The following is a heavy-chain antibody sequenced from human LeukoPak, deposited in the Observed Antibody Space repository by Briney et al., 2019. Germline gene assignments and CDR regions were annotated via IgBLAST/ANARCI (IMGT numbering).Heavy chain of an antibody. Sequence: SETLSLTCAVYGGSFSGYYWSWIRQPPGKGLEWIGEINHSGSTNYNPSLKSRVTISVDTSKNQLSLKLSSVTAADTAVYYCARGVEAYYFDYWGQGTLVTVSS. CDR3: ARGVEAYYFDY. CDR2: INHSGST. J-gene: IGHJ4*02. V-gene: IGHV4-34*01. D-gene: IGHD5-24*01. CDR1: GGSFSGYY.